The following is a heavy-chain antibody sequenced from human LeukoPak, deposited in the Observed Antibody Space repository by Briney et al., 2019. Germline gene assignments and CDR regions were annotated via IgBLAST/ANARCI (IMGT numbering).Heavy chain of an antibody. D-gene: IGHD5-24*01. CDR3: VRSEGDGFNYGAFDV. J-gene: IGHJ3*01. CDR2: IFSSGTT. CDR1: GGSISIGRYY. Sequence: SETLSLTCTVSGGSISIGRYYWGWIRQTPGRGLEWIVKIFSSGTTYDNPALKSRLSIFVDTSQNQISLKLSSVTAAETAVYYCVRSEGDGFNYGAFDVWGQGKMVIVSS. V-gene: IGHV4-39*01.